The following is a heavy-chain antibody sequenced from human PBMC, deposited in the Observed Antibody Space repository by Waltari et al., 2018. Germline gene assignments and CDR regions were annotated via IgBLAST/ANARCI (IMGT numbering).Heavy chain of an antibody. CDR2: ISSISSTI. V-gene: IGHV3-48*04. D-gene: IGHD6-19*01. J-gene: IGHJ5*02. Sequence: EVQLVESGGGLVQPGGSLRLSCAASGFTFSSYSMNWVRQAPGKGLEWVSYISSISSTIYYADSVKGRFTISRDNAKNSLYLQMNSLRAEDTAVYYCARDAVAESYNWFDPWGQGTLVTVSS. CDR1: GFTFSSYS. CDR3: ARDAVAESYNWFDP.